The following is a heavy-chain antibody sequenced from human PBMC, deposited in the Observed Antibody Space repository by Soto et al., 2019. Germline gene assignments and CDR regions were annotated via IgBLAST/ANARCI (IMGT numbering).Heavy chain of an antibody. Sequence: GGSLRLSCAASGFTFSSYWMSWVRQAPGKGLEWVANIKQDGSEKYYVDSVKGRFTISRDNAKNSLYLQMNSLRAEDTAVYYCARDRYSGYDWGPGYYYYMDVWGKGTTVTVSS. CDR2: IKQDGSEK. V-gene: IGHV3-7*01. CDR3: ARDRYSGYDWGPGYYYYMDV. CDR1: GFTFSSYW. D-gene: IGHD5-12*01. J-gene: IGHJ6*03.